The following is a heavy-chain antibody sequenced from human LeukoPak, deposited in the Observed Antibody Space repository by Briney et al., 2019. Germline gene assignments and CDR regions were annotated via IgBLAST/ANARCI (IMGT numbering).Heavy chain of an antibody. CDR3: ARAHTGIAGRRPDY. CDR1: GFTFSSYS. V-gene: IGHV3-21*01. CDR2: ISSSSSYI. D-gene: IGHD6-13*01. J-gene: IGHJ4*02. Sequence: PGGSLRLSCAASGFTFSSYSMNWVRQAPGKGLEWVSSISSSSSYIYYADSVKGRFTISRDNAKSSLYLQMNSLRAEDTAVYYCARAHTGIAGRRPDYWGQGTLVTVSS.